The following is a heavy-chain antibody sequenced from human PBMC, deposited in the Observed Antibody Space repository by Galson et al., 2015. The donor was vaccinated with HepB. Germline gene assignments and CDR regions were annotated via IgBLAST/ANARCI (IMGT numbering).Heavy chain of an antibody. J-gene: IGHJ4*02. CDR1: GFTFGDYA. V-gene: IGHV3-49*03. D-gene: IGHD3-3*01. CDR3: ARRGLLEWFDYHFDS. CDR2: IRSKNYGGTA. Sequence: SLRLSCAGSGFTFGDYAMGWFRQAPGKGLEWVGLIRSKNYGGTAEYAASVKARFVISRDDSNNIASLQMNSLKLEDSAVYFCARRGLLEWFDYHFDSWGQGILGTVSA.